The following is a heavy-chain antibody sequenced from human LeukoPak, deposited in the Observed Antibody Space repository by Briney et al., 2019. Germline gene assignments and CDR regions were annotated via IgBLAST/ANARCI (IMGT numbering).Heavy chain of an antibody. D-gene: IGHD2-15*01. CDR1: GYSFTSYW. J-gene: IGHJ4*02. CDR2: IYPGDSDT. CDR3: ARLVVVAASYYFDY. V-gene: IGHV5-51*01. Sequence: GESLQISCKGSGYSFTSYWIGWVRQMPGKGLEWMGIIYPGDSDTRYSPSFQGQVTISADKSISTAYLQRSSLKASDTAMYYCARLVVVAASYYFDYWGQGTLVTVSS.